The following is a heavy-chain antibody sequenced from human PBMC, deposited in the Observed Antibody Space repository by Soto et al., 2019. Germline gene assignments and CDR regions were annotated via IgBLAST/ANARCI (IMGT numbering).Heavy chain of an antibody. Sequence: QMQLVQSGAEVKKPGSSVKVSCKASGGTLSSFINYPINWVRQAPGQGLEWMGGIVPNVGTVNDAQKFQGRVTITADKSTGTSYMELSSLRSEDTALYYCASRDTSGFLRYFDNWGQGTLVTVSS. CDR1: GGTLSSFINYP. CDR3: ASRDTSGFLRYFDN. D-gene: IGHD3-3*01. J-gene: IGHJ4*02. V-gene: IGHV1-69*06. CDR2: IVPNVGTV.